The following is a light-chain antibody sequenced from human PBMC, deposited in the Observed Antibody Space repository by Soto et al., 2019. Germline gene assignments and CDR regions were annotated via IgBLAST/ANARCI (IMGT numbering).Light chain of an antibody. CDR2: WAS. Sequence: DIVLTQIPDSLTLSLGETATIKCKSSQSLLYRSTNNNYLAWYQQKPGQSPTVIMYWASTRASGVTDRFSGSGSWTDFTLPIRNLKPEDVAGYYCHQYYNPQITFGGGTKV. V-gene: IGKV4-1*01. CDR3: HQYYNPQIT. CDR1: QSLLYRSTNNNY. J-gene: IGKJ4*01.